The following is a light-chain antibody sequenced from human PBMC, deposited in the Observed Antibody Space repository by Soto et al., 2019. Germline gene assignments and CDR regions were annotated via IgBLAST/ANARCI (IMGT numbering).Light chain of an antibody. Sequence: QLVLTQPPSVSGAPGQRVTISCTGSSSNIGAGYDVHWYQQFPGTAPKFLIYGNNNRPSGVPDRFSGSKSGTSASLAITGLQAEDEADYYCQSYDSSLSGWVFGGGTKVTVL. CDR3: QSYDSSLSGWV. CDR2: GNN. V-gene: IGLV1-40*01. CDR1: SSNIGAGYD. J-gene: IGLJ3*02.